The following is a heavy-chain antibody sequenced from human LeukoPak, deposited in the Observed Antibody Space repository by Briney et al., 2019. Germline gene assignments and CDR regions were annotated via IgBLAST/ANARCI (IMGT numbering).Heavy chain of an antibody. CDR2: IFWGEGK. J-gene: IGHJ4*02. V-gene: IGHV2-5*02. CDR3: ARSPYYDILTGSRGTFDY. Sequence: SGPTLVKPPQTLTLTCTLSGFSFRTSGGGVGWIRQPPGKALGWLSVIFWGEGKRYRPSLKIRLTITKDTSKNQVVLTMTNMDPVDTASYYCARSPYYDILTGSRGTFDYWGRGILVTVSS. D-gene: IGHD3-9*01. CDR1: GFSFRTSGGG.